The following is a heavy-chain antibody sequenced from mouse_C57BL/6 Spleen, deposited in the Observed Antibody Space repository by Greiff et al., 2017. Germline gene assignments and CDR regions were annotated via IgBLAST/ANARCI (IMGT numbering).Heavy chain of an antibody. V-gene: IGHV14-1*01. CDR1: GFNIQDYY. D-gene: IGHD1-1*01. CDR2: IVPVDGDP. CDR3: TTAVVATCPFDF. Sequence: VQLQQSGAELVRPGASVKLSCPASGFNIQDYYMPWVKQRPEQGLEGIGRIVPVDGDPEYAPKFQGKATMTADTSYHTAYLQLSSLTSEDTAVYYCTTAVVATCPFDFWGKGTTLTVSS. J-gene: IGHJ2*01.